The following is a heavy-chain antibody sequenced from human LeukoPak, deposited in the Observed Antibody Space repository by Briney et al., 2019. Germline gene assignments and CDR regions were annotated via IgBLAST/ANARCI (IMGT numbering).Heavy chain of an antibody. CDR1: GFTFSSCA. Sequence: PGGSLRLSCAASGFTFSSCAMSWVRQAPGKGLEWVSAISGSGGSTYYADSVKGRFTISRDNSKNTLYLQMNSLRAEDTAVYYCANLVRLYNYFDYWGQGTLVTVSS. V-gene: IGHV3-23*01. D-gene: IGHD4-23*01. J-gene: IGHJ4*02. CDR3: ANLVRLYNYFDY. CDR2: ISGSGGST.